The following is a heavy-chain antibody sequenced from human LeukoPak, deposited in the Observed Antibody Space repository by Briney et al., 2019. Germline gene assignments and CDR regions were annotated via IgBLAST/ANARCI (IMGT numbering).Heavy chain of an antibody. Sequence: GRSLRLSCAASGFTFSSYAMHWVRQAPGKGLEWVAVISYDGSNKYYADSVKGRFTISRDNSKNTLYLQMNSLRAEDTAVYYCAKDLTVTLHFYYYGMDVWGQGTTVTVSS. CDR3: AKDLTVTLHFYYYGMDV. V-gene: IGHV3-30*04. J-gene: IGHJ6*02. D-gene: IGHD4-11*01. CDR1: GFTFSSYA. CDR2: ISYDGSNK.